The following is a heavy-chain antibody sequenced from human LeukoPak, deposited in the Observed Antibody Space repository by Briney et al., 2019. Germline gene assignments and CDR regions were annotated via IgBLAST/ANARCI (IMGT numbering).Heavy chain of an antibody. Sequence: PSQTLSLICAISGDSVSSNSAAWNWIRQSPSRGLYWLGRTYYSSKWYNAYAVSVKSRITINPDTSKNQFSLQLNSVTPEDTAVYYCARDGYYDSSGYLRYYYYYGMDVWGQGTTVTVSS. CDR3: ARDGYYDSSGYLRYYYYYGMDV. D-gene: IGHD3-22*01. J-gene: IGHJ6*02. CDR2: TYYSSKWYN. V-gene: IGHV6-1*01. CDR1: GDSVSSNSAA.